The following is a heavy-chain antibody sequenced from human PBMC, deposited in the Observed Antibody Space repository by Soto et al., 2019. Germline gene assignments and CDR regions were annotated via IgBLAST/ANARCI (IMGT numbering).Heavy chain of an antibody. CDR2: ISHDGEYT. CDR1: GFRFRDRG. Sequence: QVQLVESGGGAVQPGRSLRLSCATSGFRFRDRGMHWIRQARDKRLEWVASISHDGEYTYYADPVKGRFTVSRDNSKNAPSLQMDSLKTTDTALYHCVRGTATTGTSIHFEQWGRGAQVTVSP. V-gene: IGHV3-30*03. J-gene: IGHJ4*02. CDR3: VRGTATTGTSIHFEQ. D-gene: IGHD1-1*01.